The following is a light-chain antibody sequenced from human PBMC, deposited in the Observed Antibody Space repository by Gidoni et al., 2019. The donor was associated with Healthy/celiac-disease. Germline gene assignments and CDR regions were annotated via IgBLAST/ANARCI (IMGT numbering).Light chain of an antibody. J-gene: IGLJ1*01. CDR1: SIRSYY. CDR3: NSRDSCGNHLNV. Sequence: SSELTQDPAVSVDLGQTVRITCKGDSIRSYYASCYQQKPGQAPVLVIYGKNNRPSGIPDRFSGSSSGNTSSFTITGAQAEDDADYYCNSRDSCGNHLNVFGTGTKVTVL. V-gene: IGLV3-19*01. CDR2: GKN.